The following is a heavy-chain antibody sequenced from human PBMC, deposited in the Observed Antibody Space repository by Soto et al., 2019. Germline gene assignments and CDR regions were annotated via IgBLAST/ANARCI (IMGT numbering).Heavy chain of an antibody. V-gene: IGHV4-31*03. D-gene: IGHD5-18*01. J-gene: IGHJ4*02. CDR3: ARVRVRRRGYSYGYPDY. CDR2: IYYSGST. Sequence: SETLSLTCTVSGGSISSGGYYWSWIRQHPGKGLEWIGYIYYSGSTYYNPSLKSRVTISVDTSKNQFSLKLSSVTAADTAVYYCARVRVRRRGYSYGYPDYWGQGTLVTVSS. CDR1: GGSISSGGYY.